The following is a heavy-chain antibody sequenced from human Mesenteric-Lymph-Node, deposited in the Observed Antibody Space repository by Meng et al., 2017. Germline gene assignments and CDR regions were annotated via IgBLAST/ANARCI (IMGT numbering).Heavy chain of an antibody. CDR2: IDWDDDK. J-gene: IGHJ4*02. CDR1: GFSLSTSGMC. Sequence: SGPTLVKPTQTLTLTCTFSGFSLSTSGMCVSWVRQPPGKALEWLALIDWDDDKYYSTSLKTRLTISKDTSKNQVVLTMTNMDPVDTATYYCAHTGGYCGSTSCLDYWGQGTLVTVSS. V-gene: IGHV2-70*12. D-gene: IGHD2-2*01. CDR3: AHTGGYCGSTSCLDY.